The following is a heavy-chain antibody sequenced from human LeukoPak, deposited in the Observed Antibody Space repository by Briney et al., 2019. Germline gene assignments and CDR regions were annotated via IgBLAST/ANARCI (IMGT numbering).Heavy chain of an antibody. V-gene: IGHV3-53*01. CDR1: GFTVSNNY. D-gene: IGHD3-9*01. Sequence: GGSLRLSCAASGFTVSNNYMSWVRQAPGKGLEWVSLIYSGGTTYYADSVKGRFTISRDNSKNSLYLQMNSLRAEDTAVYYCAREGRYFFDYWGQGTLVTVSS. CDR2: IYSGGTT. CDR3: AREGRYFFDY. J-gene: IGHJ4*02.